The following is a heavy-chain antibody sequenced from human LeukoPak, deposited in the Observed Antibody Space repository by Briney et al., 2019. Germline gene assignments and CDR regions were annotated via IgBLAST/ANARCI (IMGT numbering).Heavy chain of an antibody. CDR2: ISGIGVRT. CDR3: AKGNGDYEDDY. J-gene: IGHJ4*02. V-gene: IGHV3-23*01. CDR1: GFTFSSFG. D-gene: IGHD4-17*01. Sequence: GGSLRLSCAASGFTFSSFGMSWVRQAPGKGLEWVSAISGIGVRTYYADSVKGRFTISRDNSKNTLFLQMNSLRAEDTAVYYCAKGNGDYEDDYWGQGTLVTVSS.